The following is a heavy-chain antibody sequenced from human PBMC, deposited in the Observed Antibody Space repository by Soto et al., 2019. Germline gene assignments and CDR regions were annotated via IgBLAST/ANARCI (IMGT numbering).Heavy chain of an antibody. CDR2: VYHTGSS. CDR3: ASGGLIYDHSGYSLPDWFDP. V-gene: IGHV4-30-2*06. Sequence: SETLSLTCAVSGVSISRDNYSWSWIRQSPGKGLEWIGFVYHTGSSYYNPSLKSRVTMSVDRSRNQFYLSLRSVTVADTAVYFCASGGLIYDHSGYSLPDWFDPWGQGTLVTVSS. CDR1: GVSISRDNYS. D-gene: IGHD3-22*01. J-gene: IGHJ5*02.